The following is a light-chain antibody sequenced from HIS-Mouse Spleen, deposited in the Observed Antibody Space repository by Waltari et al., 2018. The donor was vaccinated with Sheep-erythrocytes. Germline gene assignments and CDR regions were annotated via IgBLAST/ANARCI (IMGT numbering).Light chain of an antibody. CDR1: IANIGNNA. CDR3: AAWDDSLNGWV. Sequence: QSVLTQPPSVSEAPRQRVTISCSGSIANIGNNAVNWYQQLPGKAPKLLIYYDALRPSGVSDRFSGSKSGTSASLAISGLQSEDEADYYCAAWDDSLNGWVFGGGTKLTVL. V-gene: IGLV1-36*01. J-gene: IGLJ3*02. CDR2: YDA.